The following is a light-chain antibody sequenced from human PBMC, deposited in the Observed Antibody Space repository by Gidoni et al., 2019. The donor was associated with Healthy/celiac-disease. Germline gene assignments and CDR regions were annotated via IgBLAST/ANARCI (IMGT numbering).Light chain of an antibody. CDR2: EVS. Sequence: QSALTPPAPVSGSPGPSITISCTGTSSDVGGYNYVSWYQQHPGKAPKLMIYEVSNRPSGVSNRFSGSKSGNTASLTISGLQAEDEADYYCSSYTSSSTLVFGGGTKLTVL. CDR1: SSDVGGYNY. CDR3: SSYTSSSTLV. J-gene: IGLJ2*01. V-gene: IGLV2-14*01.